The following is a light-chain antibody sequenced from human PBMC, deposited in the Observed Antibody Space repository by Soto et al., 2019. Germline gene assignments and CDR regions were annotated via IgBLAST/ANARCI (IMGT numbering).Light chain of an antibody. V-gene: IGKV1-39*01. CDR2: AAS. J-gene: IGKJ3*01. CDR1: QSISHY. Sequence: DIQMTQSPSSLSASVGDRVTITCRASQSISHYLNWYEQKPGKAPKLLIYAASSLQSGVPSRFSGSGSGTEFTLTISSLQPEDFATYYCQQSYSTPTFGPGTKVDVK. CDR3: QQSYSTPT.